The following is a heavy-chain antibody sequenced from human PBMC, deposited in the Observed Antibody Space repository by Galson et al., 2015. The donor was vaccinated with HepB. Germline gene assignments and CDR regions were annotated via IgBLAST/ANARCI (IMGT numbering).Heavy chain of an antibody. CDR3: ARDQVPHFRIAVAGYGMDV. CDR2: INAGNGNT. CDR1: GYTFTSYA. D-gene: IGHD6-19*01. V-gene: IGHV1-3*01. J-gene: IGHJ6*02. Sequence: SVKVSCKASGYTFTSYAMHWVRQAPGQRLEWMGWINAGNGNTKYSQKFQGRVTITRDTSASTAYMELSSLRSEDTAVYYCARDQVPHFRIAVAGYGMDVWGQGTTVTVSS.